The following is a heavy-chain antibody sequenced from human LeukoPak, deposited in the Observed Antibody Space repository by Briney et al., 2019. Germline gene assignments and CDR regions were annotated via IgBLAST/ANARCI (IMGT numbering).Heavy chain of an antibody. V-gene: IGHV4-4*07. CDR3: ARVTDPRYNWFDP. Sequence: SETLSLTCSVSGGSIGSYYWTWIRQSAGKGPDWIGRIHSSGSTNYNPSLKSRVNMSVDTSKNQFSLKLNSVTAADTAVYYCARVTDPRYNWFDPWGQGTLVTVSS. D-gene: IGHD2-21*02. CDR1: GGSIGSYY. J-gene: IGHJ5*02. CDR2: IHSSGST.